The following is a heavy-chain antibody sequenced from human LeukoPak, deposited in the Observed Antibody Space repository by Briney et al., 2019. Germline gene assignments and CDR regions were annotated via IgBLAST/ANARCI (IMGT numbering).Heavy chain of an antibody. J-gene: IGHJ4*02. CDR2: ISWNSGSI. V-gene: IGHV3-9*01. D-gene: IGHD3-10*01. CDR3: AKDRGSH. CDR1: GFTFSSYA. Sequence: PGGSLRLSCAASGFTFSSYAMHWVRQAPGKGLEWVSGISWNSGSIGYADSVKGRFTISRDNAKNSLYLQMNSLRAEDTALYYCAKDRGSHWGQGTLVTVSS.